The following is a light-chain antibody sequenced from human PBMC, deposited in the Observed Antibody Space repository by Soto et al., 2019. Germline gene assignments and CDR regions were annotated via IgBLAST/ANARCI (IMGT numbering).Light chain of an antibody. CDR2: DAS. CDR3: QQRSNWPRT. CDR1: QSVSSY. Sequence: EIVLTQSPATLSLSPGERATLSCRASQSVSSYLAWYQQKPGQAPRLLIYDASNRATGIPARFSGSGSGTDFTLTSSSLEPEDFAVYYCQQRSNWPRTCGEGTKMEIK. J-gene: IGKJ1*01. V-gene: IGKV3-11*01.